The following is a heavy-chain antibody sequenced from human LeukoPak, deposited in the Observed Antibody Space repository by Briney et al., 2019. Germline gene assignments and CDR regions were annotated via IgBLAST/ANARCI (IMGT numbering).Heavy chain of an antibody. V-gene: IGHV4-4*07. CDR3: AANGYYYDSSGPRFDP. CDR2: IYTSGST. Sequence: SETLSLTCTVSGGSISSYYWSWIRQPAGKGLEWIGRIYTSGSTNYNPSLKSRVTMSVDTSKNQFSLKLSSVTAADTAVYYCAANGYYYDSSGPRFDPWGQGTLVTVSS. J-gene: IGHJ5*02. CDR1: GGSISSYY. D-gene: IGHD3-22*01.